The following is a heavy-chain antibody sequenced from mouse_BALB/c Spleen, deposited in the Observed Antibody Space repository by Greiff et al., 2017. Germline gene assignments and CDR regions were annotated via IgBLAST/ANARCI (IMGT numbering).Heavy chain of an antibody. V-gene: IGHV1-14*01. J-gene: IGHJ2*01. CDR3: ARQDSMITTGLDY. CDR1: GYTFTSYV. CDR2: INPYNDGT. D-gene: IGHD2-4*01. Sequence: EVQLQQSGPELVKPGASVKMSCKASGYTFTSYVMHWVKQKPGQGLEWIGYINPYNDGTKYNEKFKGKATLTSDKSSSTAYMELSSLTSEDSAVYYCARQDSMITTGLDYWGQGTTLTVAS.